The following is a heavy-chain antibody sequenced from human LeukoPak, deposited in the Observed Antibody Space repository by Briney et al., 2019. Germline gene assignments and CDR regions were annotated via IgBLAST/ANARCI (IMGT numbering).Heavy chain of an antibody. D-gene: IGHD4-17*01. CDR1: GYSISSGYC. J-gene: IGHJ3*02. CDR3: ATGLYGDYEDAFDI. CDR2: IYHSGST. V-gene: IGHV4-38-2*02. Sequence: ASETLSLTCTVSGYSISSGYCWGWIRQPPGKGLEWIGSIYHSGSTYYNPSLKSRVTISVDTSKNQFSLKLSSVTAADTAVYYCATGLYGDYEDAFDIWGQGTMVTVSS.